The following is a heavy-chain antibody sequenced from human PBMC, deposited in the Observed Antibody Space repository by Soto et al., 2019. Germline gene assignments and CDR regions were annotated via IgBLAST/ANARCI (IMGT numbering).Heavy chain of an antibody. D-gene: IGHD6-19*01. CDR3: AGGDSSGWYFDY. V-gene: IGHV1-69*01. CDR2: IIPIFGTA. Sequence: QVQLVQSGAEVKKPGSSVKVSCKASGVTFSSYAISWVRQAPGQGLAWMGGIIPIFGTANYAQKFQGRVTITADESTSTAFMELSSLRSEDTDVYYCAGGDSSGWYFDYWGQGTLVTGSS. CDR1: GVTFSSYA. J-gene: IGHJ4*02.